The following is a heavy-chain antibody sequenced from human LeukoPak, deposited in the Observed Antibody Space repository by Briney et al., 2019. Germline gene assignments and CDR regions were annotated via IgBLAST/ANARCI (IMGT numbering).Heavy chain of an antibody. CDR2: MYYSGTT. D-gene: IGHD6-19*01. V-gene: IGHV4-59*01. Sequence: PSETLSLTCTVSGVSISGYYWSWIRQPPGKGLEWIGYMYYSGTTNYNPSLKSRVTISVDTSKNQFSLNLSSVTAADTAVYYCARLPGIAESGKAVDYWGQGTLVTVSS. J-gene: IGHJ4*02. CDR3: ARLPGIAESGKAVDY. CDR1: GVSISGYY.